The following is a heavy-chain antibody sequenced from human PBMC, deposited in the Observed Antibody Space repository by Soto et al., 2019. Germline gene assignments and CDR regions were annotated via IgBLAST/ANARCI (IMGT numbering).Heavy chain of an antibody. CDR3: ARDSERITMIVVVPDAFVI. Sequence: GASVKVSCKASGYTFTSYGISWVRQAPGQGLEWMGWISAYNGNTNYAQKLQGRVTMTTDTSTSTAYMELRSLRSDDTAVYYCARDSERITMIVVVPDAFVIWGQGTMVTVSS. D-gene: IGHD3-22*01. CDR1: GYTFTSYG. CDR2: ISAYNGNT. V-gene: IGHV1-18*01. J-gene: IGHJ3*02.